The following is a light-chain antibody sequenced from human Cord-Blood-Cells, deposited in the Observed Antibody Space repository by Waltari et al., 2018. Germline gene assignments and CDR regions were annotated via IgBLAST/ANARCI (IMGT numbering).Light chain of an antibody. V-gene: IGLV2-8*01. CDR2: EVS. CDR3: SSYAGSNNLV. Sequence: QSALTQPPSASGSPGHSVTIPCTGTSSDVGGYNYVSWYQQHPGKAPKLMIDEVSKRPSGVPDRFSGYTSCNTASLTVSGLQADDEADYYRSSYAGSNNLVFGGGTKLTVI. J-gene: IGLJ2*01. CDR1: SSDVGGYNY.